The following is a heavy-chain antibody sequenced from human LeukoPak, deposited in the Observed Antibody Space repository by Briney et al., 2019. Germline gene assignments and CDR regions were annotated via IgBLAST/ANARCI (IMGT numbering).Heavy chain of an antibody. CDR3: AKDLFRFSLTVVVTATDSQGYAFDI. CDR1: GFTFSSYA. V-gene: IGHV3-23*01. CDR2: VSGSGGST. D-gene: IGHD2-21*02. J-gene: IGHJ3*02. Sequence: GGSLRLSCAATGFTFSSYAMSWVRQAPGKGLEWVSGVSGSGGSTYYADSVKGRFTISRDYSKNTLYLQMNSLRAEDTAVYYCAKDLFRFSLTVVVTATDSQGYAFDIWGQGTMVTVSS.